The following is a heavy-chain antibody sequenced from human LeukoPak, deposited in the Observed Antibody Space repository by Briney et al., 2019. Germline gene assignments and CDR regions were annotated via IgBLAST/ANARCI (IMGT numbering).Heavy chain of an antibody. J-gene: IGHJ3*02. Sequence: PGGSLRLSCAASGFTFSSYSMNWVRQAPGKGLEWVSYISSSSSTIYYADSVKGRFTISRDNAKNSLYLQMNSLRAEDTAVYYCARSLYYSSIWYPGAFDIWGQGTMVTVSS. CDR2: ISSSSSTI. D-gene: IGHD6-13*01. V-gene: IGHV3-48*04. CDR1: GFTFSSYS. CDR3: ARSLYYSSIWYPGAFDI.